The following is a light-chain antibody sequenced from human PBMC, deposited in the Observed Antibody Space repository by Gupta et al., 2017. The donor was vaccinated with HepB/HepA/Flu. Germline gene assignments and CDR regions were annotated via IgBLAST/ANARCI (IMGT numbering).Light chain of an antibody. CDR3: VQAFSYPYT. J-gene: IGKJ5*01. V-gene: IGKV1-16*01. CDR2: VAS. Sequence: DIQMTQSPSSLSASVGDTVTITCRASQGINNYLAWFQQKPGKAHKSLIYVASSLQTGVPSRFSGSGSGTDLTLTISSLQPEDFASYYCVQAFSYPYTFGQGTRLEIK. CDR1: QGINNY.